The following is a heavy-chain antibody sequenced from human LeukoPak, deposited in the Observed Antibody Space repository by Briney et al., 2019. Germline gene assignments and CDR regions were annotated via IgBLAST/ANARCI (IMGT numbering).Heavy chain of an antibody. CDR3: AREWVTYDSSGYYRYFDY. CDR1: GGSISTSNYY. Sequence: SETLSLTCTVSGGSISTSNYYWGWIRQPPGKGLEWIGNIVYSRSTYYSPSLKSRVTISLDTSRNQFSLKLSSVTAADTAVYYCAREWVTYDSSGYYRYFDYWGQGTLVTVSS. V-gene: IGHV4-39*07. J-gene: IGHJ4*02. CDR2: IVYSRST. D-gene: IGHD3-22*01.